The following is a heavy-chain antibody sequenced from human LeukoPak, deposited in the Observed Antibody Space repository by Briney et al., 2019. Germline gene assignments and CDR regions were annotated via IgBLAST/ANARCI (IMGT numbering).Heavy chain of an antibody. Sequence: PGGSLRLSCAASGFTFSSNVMHWVRQAPGKGLEWVAVISSDGSDKYYADSVKGRFTISRDNPKNTLYLQMNSLRAEDTAVYYCAKARDIVVVPTTWGLGTLVTVSS. CDR3: AKARDIVVVPTT. V-gene: IGHV3-30*18. J-gene: IGHJ4*02. CDR1: GFTFSSNV. CDR2: ISSDGSDK. D-gene: IGHD2-2*01.